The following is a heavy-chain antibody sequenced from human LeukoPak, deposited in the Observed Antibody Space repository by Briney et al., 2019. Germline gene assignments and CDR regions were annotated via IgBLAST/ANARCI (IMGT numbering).Heavy chain of an antibody. D-gene: IGHD4-17*01. J-gene: IGHJ6*03. Sequence: GGSLRLSCAGSEFTFSSYSMNWVRQAPGKGLEWVSAISGSGGSTYYADSVKGRFTISRDDSKNTLYLQMNSLRAKDTAVYYCAKAGTVTSLYYYYYMDVWGKGTTVTISS. V-gene: IGHV3-23*01. CDR3: AKAGTVTSLYYYYYMDV. CDR1: EFTFSSYS. CDR2: ISGSGGST.